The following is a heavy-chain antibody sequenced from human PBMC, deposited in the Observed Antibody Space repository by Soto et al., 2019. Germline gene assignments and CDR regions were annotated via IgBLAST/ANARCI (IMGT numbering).Heavy chain of an antibody. D-gene: IGHD3-22*01. Sequence: SETLSLTCTVSGGSISSGGYYWSWIRQHPGKGLEWIGYIYYSGTTYYNPSLKSRVTISLDTSKNQFSLKLSSVTAADTAVYYCARYDSSGYYYLFDYWGQGTLVTVS. V-gene: IGHV4-31*03. J-gene: IGHJ4*02. CDR2: IYYSGTT. CDR1: GGSISSGGYY. CDR3: ARYDSSGYYYLFDY.